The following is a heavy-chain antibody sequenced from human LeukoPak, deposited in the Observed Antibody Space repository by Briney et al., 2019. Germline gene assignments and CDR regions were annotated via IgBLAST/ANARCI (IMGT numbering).Heavy chain of an antibody. CDR1: GSTFSTYA. V-gene: IGHV3-23*01. CDR3: AKDHPSGYYFDC. CDR2: ISGGGGST. D-gene: IGHD1-14*01. Sequence: GGSLRLSCAASGSTFSTYAMSWVRQAPGKGLEWVSAISGGGGSTFNADSVKGRFTISGDNSKNTLFLQMNSLRAEDTAIYYCAKDHPSGYYFDCWGQGTLVTVSS. J-gene: IGHJ4*02.